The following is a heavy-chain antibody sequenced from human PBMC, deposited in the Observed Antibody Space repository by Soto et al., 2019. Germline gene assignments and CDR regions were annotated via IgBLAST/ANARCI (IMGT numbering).Heavy chain of an antibody. Sequence: SETLSLTCTVSGGSISSGDYYWSWIRQPPGKGLEWIGYIYYSGSTYYNPSLKSRVTISVDTSKNQFSLKLSSVTAADTAVYYCASTGDFWSGYGNWFDPWGQGTLVTVSS. D-gene: IGHD3-3*01. J-gene: IGHJ5*02. CDR2: IYYSGST. CDR3: ASTGDFWSGYGNWFDP. CDR1: GGSISSGDYY. V-gene: IGHV4-30-4*01.